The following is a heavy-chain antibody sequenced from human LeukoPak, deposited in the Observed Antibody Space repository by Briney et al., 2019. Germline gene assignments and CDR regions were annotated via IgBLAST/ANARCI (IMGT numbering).Heavy chain of an antibody. Sequence: PGGSLRLSCAASGFTFSSYGMHWVRQAPGKGLEWVAFIRYDGSNKYYADSVKGRFTISRDNSKNTLYLQMNSLRAEDTAVYYCAKDVGYCSGGSCYSGVMEFDYWGQGTLVTVSS. V-gene: IGHV3-30*02. D-gene: IGHD2-15*01. CDR1: GFTFSSYG. CDR3: AKDVGYCSGGSCYSGVMEFDY. CDR2: IRYDGSNK. J-gene: IGHJ4*02.